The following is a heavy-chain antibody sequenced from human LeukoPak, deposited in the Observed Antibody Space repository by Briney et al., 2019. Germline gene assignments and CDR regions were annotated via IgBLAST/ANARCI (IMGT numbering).Heavy chain of an antibody. CDR2: ISGGGGTT. J-gene: IGHJ3*02. Sequence: PGGSLRLSCVVSGFTFSSYEMDWVRQAPGKGLEWISYISGGGGTTYYADSVKGRFTISRDNSKNTLYLQMNSLRAEDTAVYYCAKGASDCSSTSCYPLDAFDIWGQGTMVTVSS. CDR3: AKGASDCSSTSCYPLDAFDI. CDR1: GFTFSSYE. D-gene: IGHD2-2*01. V-gene: IGHV3-23*01.